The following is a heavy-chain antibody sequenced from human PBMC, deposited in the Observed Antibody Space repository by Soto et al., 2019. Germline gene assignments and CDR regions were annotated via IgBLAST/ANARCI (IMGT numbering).Heavy chain of an antibody. CDR2: ILYDGSNK. J-gene: IGHJ3*02. D-gene: IGHD1-7*01. Sequence: QVQLVESGGGVVQPGRSLRLSCAASGFTFATYGMHWVRQAPGKGLEWVASILYDGSNKYYADSVKGRLTISRDNSEHTLYLQMNSLREEDTAVYYCAKGNLIRTIFAYDIWGQGTMVTVSS. V-gene: IGHV3-30*18. CDR1: GFTFATYG. CDR3: AKGNLIRTIFAYDI.